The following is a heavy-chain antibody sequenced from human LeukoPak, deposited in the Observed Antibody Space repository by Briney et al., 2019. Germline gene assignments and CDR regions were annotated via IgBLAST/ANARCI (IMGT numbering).Heavy chain of an antibody. CDR2: IYDSGST. Sequence: SETLSLTCTVSGGSISGSYWSWIRQPPGKGLEWIGYIYDSGSTNYNPSLKSRVTISVDTSKRQFSLKLSSVTASDTAVYYCAREYYDSGGYALLGYWGQGTLVTVSS. J-gene: IGHJ4*02. CDR3: AREYYDSGGYALLGY. CDR1: GGSISGSY. D-gene: IGHD3-22*01. V-gene: IGHV4-59*01.